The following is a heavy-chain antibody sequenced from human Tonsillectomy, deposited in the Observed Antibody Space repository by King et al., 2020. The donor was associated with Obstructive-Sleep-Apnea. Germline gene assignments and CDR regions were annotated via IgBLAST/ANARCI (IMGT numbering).Heavy chain of an antibody. Sequence: QLVQSGGGVVQPGRSLRLSCAASGFTFSSYGMHWVRQAPGKGLEWVAFIRYDGSNKYYADSVKGRFTISRDNSKNTLYLQMNSLRAEDTAVYYCAKDPVAEYYFDYWGQGTLVTVSS. CDR2: IRYDGSNK. J-gene: IGHJ4*02. CDR3: AKDPVAEYYFDY. D-gene: IGHD5-12*01. CDR1: GFTFSSYG. V-gene: IGHV3-30*02.